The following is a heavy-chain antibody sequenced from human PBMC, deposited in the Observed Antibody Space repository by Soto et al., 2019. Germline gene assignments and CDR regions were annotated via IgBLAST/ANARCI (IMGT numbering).Heavy chain of an antibody. CDR1: GFTLSTYD. CDR2: LSYAGDT. D-gene: IGHD3-3*01. Sequence: GGSLRLSCAASGFTLSTYDMHWVRQATGKGLEWVAALSYAGDTYYPGSVKGRFTVSREGAKNSLYLQMNSLRAEDTAVFYCARGHFGVTMDVWGQGTTVTVSS. CDR3: ARGHFGVTMDV. V-gene: IGHV3-13*01. J-gene: IGHJ6*02.